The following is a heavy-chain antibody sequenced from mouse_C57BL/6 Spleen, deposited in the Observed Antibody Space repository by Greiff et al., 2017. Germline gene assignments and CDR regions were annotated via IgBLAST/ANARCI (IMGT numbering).Heavy chain of an antibody. CDR1: GFTFSSYG. V-gene: IGHV5-6*02. J-gene: IGHJ2*01. CDR2: ISSGGSYT. CDR3: ARDEYFDY. Sequence: EVKLEESGGDLVKPGGSLKLSCAASGFTFSSYGMSWVRQTPDKRLEWVATISSGGSYTYYPDSVKGRFTISRDNAKNTLYLQMSSLKSEDTAMYYCARDEYFDYWGQGTTLTVSS.